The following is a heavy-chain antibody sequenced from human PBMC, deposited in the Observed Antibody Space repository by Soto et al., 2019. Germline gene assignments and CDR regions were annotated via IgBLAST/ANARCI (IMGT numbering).Heavy chain of an antibody. Sequence: GGSLRLSCAASGFPFNNAWINWVRQVPGKGLEWVGRVKSKADGGSGDYAAPVKGRFGVTRDDSKDIVYLQMNSLKIEDTGVYYCATDSRTTLPEIRFDYWGQGTQVTVSS. CDR3: ATDSRTTLPEIRFDY. CDR2: VKSKADGGSG. J-gene: IGHJ4*02. V-gene: IGHV3-15*07. D-gene: IGHD1-26*01. CDR1: GFPFNNAW.